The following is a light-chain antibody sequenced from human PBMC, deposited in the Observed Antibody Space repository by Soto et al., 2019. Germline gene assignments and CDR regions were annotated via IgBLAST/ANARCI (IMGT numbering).Light chain of an antibody. V-gene: IGKV2-29*01. CDR1: QSLLYGYVNTY. Sequence: VLTHPPLSLSVTPGQPASMSCRSSQSLLYGYVNTYLYWYQQKPGQAPKLLIYGVSSRATGIPDRFSGSGSGTDFTLTISRLEPEDFAVYYCQQYGSSLSITSGQGARLEI. CDR3: QQYGSSLSIT. J-gene: IGKJ5*01. CDR2: GVS.